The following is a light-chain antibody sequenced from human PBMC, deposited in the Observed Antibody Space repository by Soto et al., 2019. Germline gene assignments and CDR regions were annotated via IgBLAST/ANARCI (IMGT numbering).Light chain of an antibody. J-gene: IGLJ2*01. CDR3: SSYTSSSTPGVV. CDR2: DVS. Sequence: QSALTQPASVSRSPGQSITVSCTGTSSDVGGYNYVSWYQQHPGKAPKLMIYDVSNRPSGVSNRFSGSKSGNTASLTISGLQAEDEADYYCSSYTSSSTPGVVFGGGTKVTVL. CDR1: SSDVGGYNY. V-gene: IGLV2-14*01.